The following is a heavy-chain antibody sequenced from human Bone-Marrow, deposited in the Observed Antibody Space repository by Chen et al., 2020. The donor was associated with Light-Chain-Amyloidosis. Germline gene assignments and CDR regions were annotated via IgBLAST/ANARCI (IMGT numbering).Heavy chain of an antibody. D-gene: IGHD3-9*01. CDR3: AKDISYDDILPGYPADAFDI. CDR1: GFAFSSYA. Sequence: EVQLVEAGGGLLQRGGSLRPSCAASGFAFSSYAMSWVRQAPGKGLEWVSTISGRGGSRYYGDSVKCRLTISRDNSKNALFLQMNSLRAEDTAVYYCAKDISYDDILPGYPADAFDIWGQGTMVTVSS. V-gene: IGHV3-23*04. J-gene: IGHJ3*02. CDR2: ISGRGGSR.